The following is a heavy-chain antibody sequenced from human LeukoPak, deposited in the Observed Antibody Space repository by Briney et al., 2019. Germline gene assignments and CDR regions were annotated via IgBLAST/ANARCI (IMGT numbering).Heavy chain of an antibody. D-gene: IGHD3-16*02. J-gene: IGHJ6*03. V-gene: IGHV4-4*02. Sequence: TSETLSLTCAVSGGSISSSNWWSWVRQPPGKGLEWIGEIYHSGSTNYNPSLKSRVTISVDKSKNQFSLKLSSVTAADTAVYYCARGGYDYVWGSYRYYCYYMDVWGKGTTVTVSS. CDR1: GGSISSSNW. CDR2: IYHSGST. CDR3: ARGGYDYVWGSYRYYCYYMDV.